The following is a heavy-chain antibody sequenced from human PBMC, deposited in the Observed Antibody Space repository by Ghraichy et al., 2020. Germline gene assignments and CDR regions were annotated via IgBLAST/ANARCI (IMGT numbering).Heavy chain of an antibody. D-gene: IGHD6-19*01. CDR1: GGSISGDY. J-gene: IGHJ5*02. Sequence: SETLSLTCTVSGGSISGDYWSWIRQPPGKGLEWLGYIYNDGTTNYNPSLNSRVTISLDTSKNQFSLKLSSVTAADTAVYYCARPTGYNTGWYWFDTWGQGALVTVSS. V-gene: IGHV4-59*01. CDR3: ARPTGYNTGWYWFDT. CDR2: IYNDGTT.